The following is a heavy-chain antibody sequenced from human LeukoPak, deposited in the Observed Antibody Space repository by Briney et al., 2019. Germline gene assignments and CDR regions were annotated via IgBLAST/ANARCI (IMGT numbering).Heavy chain of an antibody. D-gene: IGHD3-9*01. Sequence: GGSLRLSCAASGFTFSRYAMHWVRQAPGKGLEWVAVISYDGSNKYYADSVKGRFTISRDNSKNTLYLQMNSLRAEDTAVYYCARSRYFDWLFPFDYWGQGTLVTVSS. CDR1: GFTFSRYA. V-gene: IGHV3-30*01. J-gene: IGHJ4*02. CDR2: ISYDGSNK. CDR3: ARSRYFDWLFPFDY.